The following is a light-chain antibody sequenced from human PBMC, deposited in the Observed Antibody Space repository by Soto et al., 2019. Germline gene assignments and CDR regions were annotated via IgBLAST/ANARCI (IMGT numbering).Light chain of an antibody. CDR2: AND. V-gene: IGLV1-51*01. CDR1: SSNIGNNF. J-gene: IGLJ1*01. CDR3: ATWDTTLSVYV. Sequence: QSVLTQPPSVSAAPGQTVSISCSGSSSNIGNNFVSWYQHLPGTAPKLLILANDKRPSGIPDRFSGSKSDTSATLGIIALQTWDEADYYCATWDTTLSVYVFGTGTKLTVL.